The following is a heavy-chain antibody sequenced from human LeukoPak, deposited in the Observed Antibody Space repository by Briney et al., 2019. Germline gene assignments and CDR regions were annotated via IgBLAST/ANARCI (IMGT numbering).Heavy chain of an antibody. D-gene: IGHD2-2*01. CDR2: ICHSGST. J-gene: IGHJ5*02. Sequence: SETLSLTCTVSGYSFSSCYYWGWIRPPPGEGLEWNWSICHSGSTYYNPSLKSRVTISVDTSKNQFSLKLSSVTAADTAVYYCAPGVYCSSTSCLNWFDPWGQGTLVTVSS. V-gene: IGHV4-38-2*02. CDR3: APGVYCSSTSCLNWFDP. CDR1: GYSFSSCYY.